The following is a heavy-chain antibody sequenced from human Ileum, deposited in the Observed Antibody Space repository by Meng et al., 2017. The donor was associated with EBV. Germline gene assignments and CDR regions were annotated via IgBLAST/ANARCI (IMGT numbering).Heavy chain of an antibody. Sequence: QVQLQQWGRGLLKSSETLSLTCAVYGGSFSGYYWTWIRQAPGRGLEWIGESNYAGSTNYNPSLKSRVTISVDTSKKQFSLNLTSVTAADTAVYYCARVMRRVNYNSGWYAKFWGQGNLVTVSS. CDR3: ARVMRRVNYNSGWYAKF. CDR1: GGSFSGYY. CDR2: SNYAGST. D-gene: IGHD6-19*01. J-gene: IGHJ4*02. V-gene: IGHV4-34*01.